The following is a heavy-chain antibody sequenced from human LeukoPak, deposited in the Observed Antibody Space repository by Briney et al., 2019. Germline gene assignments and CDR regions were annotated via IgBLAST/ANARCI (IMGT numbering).Heavy chain of an antibody. J-gene: IGHJ4*02. CDR1: GYTFTYRY. D-gene: IGHD3-22*01. Sequence: GASVKVSCKASGYTFTYRYLHWVRQAPGQGLEWMGIINPSGGSTSYAQKFQGRVTMTRDTSTSTVYMELSSLRSEDTAVYYCARDDYYDSSGYPPGFHWGQGTLVTVSS. V-gene: IGHV1-46*01. CDR2: INPSGGST. CDR3: ARDDYYDSSGYPPGFH.